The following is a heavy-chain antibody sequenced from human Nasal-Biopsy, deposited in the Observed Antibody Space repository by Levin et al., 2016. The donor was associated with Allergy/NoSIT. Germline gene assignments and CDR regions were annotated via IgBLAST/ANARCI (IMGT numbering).Heavy chain of an antibody. CDR2: IDPSGSHI. D-gene: IGHD3-22*01. V-gene: IGHV5-10-1*01. Sequence: GESLKISCKGSGYRFSSYWVSWVRQMPEKGLEWLGWIDPSGSHIKYSPAFQGHVTISADKSIGTAFLQWSSLKASDTAIYYCARMIYYDSSGYYGPHDYWGQGTLVTVSS. CDR1: GYRFSSYW. CDR3: ARMIYYDSSGYYGPHDY. J-gene: IGHJ4*02.